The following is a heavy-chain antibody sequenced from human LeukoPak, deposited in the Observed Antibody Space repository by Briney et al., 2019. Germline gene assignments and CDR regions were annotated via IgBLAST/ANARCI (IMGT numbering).Heavy chain of an antibody. V-gene: IGHV4-4*07. CDR1: GGSISSYY. J-gene: IGHJ3*02. D-gene: IGHD4-23*01. Sequence: PSETLSLTCTVSGGSISSYYWSWIRQPAGKGLDWIGRIYTSGSTNYNPSLKSRVTMSVDTSKNQFSLKLSSVTAADTAVYYCARMVTSGAFDIWGQGTMVTVSS. CDR3: ARMVTSGAFDI. CDR2: IYTSGST.